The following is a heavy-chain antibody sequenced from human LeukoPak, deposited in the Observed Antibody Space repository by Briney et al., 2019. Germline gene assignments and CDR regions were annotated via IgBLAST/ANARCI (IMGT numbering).Heavy chain of an antibody. CDR2: FDPEDGET. Sequence: ASVKVSCKVSGYTLTELSMHWVRQAPGKGLEWMGGFDPEDGETIYAQKFQGRVTMTEDTSTDTAYMELSGLRSEDTAVYYCATGAGGYDYVWGSYRDAYYFDYWGQGTLVTVSS. D-gene: IGHD3-16*02. CDR1: GYTLTELS. CDR3: ATGAGGYDYVWGSYRDAYYFDY. V-gene: IGHV1-24*01. J-gene: IGHJ4*02.